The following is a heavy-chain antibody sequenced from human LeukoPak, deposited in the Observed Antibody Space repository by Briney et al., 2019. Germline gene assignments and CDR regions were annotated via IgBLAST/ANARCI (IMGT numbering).Heavy chain of an antibody. CDR1: GFMFSSFW. D-gene: IGHD3-3*01. V-gene: IGHV3-48*04. J-gene: IGHJ4*02. CDR3: ASLDFNYDFWSGYSYFDY. Sequence: GGSLRLSCAASGFMFSSFWMSWVRQAPGKGLEWVSYISSSGSTIYYADSVKGRFTISRDNAKNSLYLQMNSLRAEDTAVYYCASLDFNYDFWSGYSYFDYWGQGTLVTVSS. CDR2: ISSSGSTI.